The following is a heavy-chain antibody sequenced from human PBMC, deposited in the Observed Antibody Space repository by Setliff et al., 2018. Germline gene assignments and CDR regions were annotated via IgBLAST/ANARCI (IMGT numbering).Heavy chain of an antibody. CDR3: ARTGTYRYFDS. V-gene: IGHV4-39*01. J-gene: IGHJ4*02. CDR1: GASISGGTYY. CDR2: IHYRGTT. D-gene: IGHD1-1*01. Sequence: PSETLSLTCTVSGASISGGTYYWAWIRQPPGKGLEWIGRIHYRGTTYSNVSLASRLTISVDTSKNQFSLQLTSVTAADTAVYYCARTGTYRYFDSWGQGTRVTVSS.